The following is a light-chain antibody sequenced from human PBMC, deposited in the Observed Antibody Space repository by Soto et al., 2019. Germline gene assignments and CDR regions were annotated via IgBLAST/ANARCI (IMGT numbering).Light chain of an antibody. V-gene: IGKV1-5*03. CDR1: QSISSW. CDR2: KAS. CDR3: QHYYNYFRT. J-gene: IGKJ1*01. Sequence: DIQMTQSPSTLSASVGDRVTITCRASQSISSWLAWYQQKPGKAPKLLIYKASSLESGVPSRFSGSGSGTEFTLTISSLQPDDFATYYCQHYYNYFRTFGQGTKVEIK.